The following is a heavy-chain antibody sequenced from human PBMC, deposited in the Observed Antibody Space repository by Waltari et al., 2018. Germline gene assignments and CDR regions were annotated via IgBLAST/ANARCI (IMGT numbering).Heavy chain of an antibody. Sequence: QVQLVESGGGVVRPGRSLRLSCAASGFTFNTCALHWIRQAPGKGLEWVAVTSNDGGDIKYADSVKGRFTISRDNPKNTVYLQMNSLKPEDSGVYYCARDVEAARRYYYFGMDAWGQGTTVTVSS. D-gene: IGHD3-22*01. CDR3: ARDVEAARRYYYFGMDA. V-gene: IGHV3-30*01. CDR2: TSNDGGDI. CDR1: GFTFNTCA. J-gene: IGHJ6*02.